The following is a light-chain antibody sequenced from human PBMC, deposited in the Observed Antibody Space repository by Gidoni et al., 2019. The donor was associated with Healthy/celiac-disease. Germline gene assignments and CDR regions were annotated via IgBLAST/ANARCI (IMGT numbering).Light chain of an antibody. CDR2: VAS. CDR3: QQLYGYPYT. J-gene: IGKJ3*01. V-gene: IGKV1-9*01. CDR1: HGVTTS. Sequence: IRLTHSPSSLAASVGDRFTITCRASHGVTTSLAWYQHKPGTAPKLLIAVASTLQSGVPLSFSGSGSGTEFTLTISSLQPEDAASYYCQQLYGYPYTFGPGTKVDVK.